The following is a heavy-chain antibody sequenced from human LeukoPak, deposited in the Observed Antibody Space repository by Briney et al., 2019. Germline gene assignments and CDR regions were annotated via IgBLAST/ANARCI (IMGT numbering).Heavy chain of an antibody. CDR3: AKDPRRDGYNPAFDY. V-gene: IGHV3-7*03. Sequence: GGSLRLSCAASGFTFSSYWMSWVRQAPGKGLEWVANIKQDGSEKYYVDSVKGRFTISRDNAKNSLYLQMNSLRAEDTAVYYCAKDPRRDGYNPAFDYWGQGTLVTVSS. CDR1: GFTFSSYW. D-gene: IGHD5-24*01. J-gene: IGHJ4*02. CDR2: IKQDGSEK.